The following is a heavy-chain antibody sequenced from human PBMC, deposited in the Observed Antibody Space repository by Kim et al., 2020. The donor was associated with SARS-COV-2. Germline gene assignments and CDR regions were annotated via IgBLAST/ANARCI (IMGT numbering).Heavy chain of an antibody. J-gene: IGHJ4*02. V-gene: IGHV3-21*01. D-gene: IGHD3-16*01. Sequence: GGSLRLSCAASGFTFSSYSMNWVRQAPGKGLEWVSSISSSSSYIYYADSVKGRFTISRDNAKNSLYLQMNSLRAEDTAVYYCARDSYDYVWGRPRGDYWGQRSLVSVPS. CDR3: ARDSYDYVWGRPRGDY. CDR1: GFTFSSYS. CDR2: ISSSSSYI.